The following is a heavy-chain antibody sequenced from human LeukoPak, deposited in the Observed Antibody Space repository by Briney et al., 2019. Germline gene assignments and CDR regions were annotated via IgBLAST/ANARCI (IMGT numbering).Heavy chain of an antibody. CDR2: IKQDGTEK. Sequence: GGSLRLSCAASGFTFSSYAMTWFRQAPGKGPEWVANIKQDGTEKMFVDSVKGRFTISRDNPKNSLNLQMNSLRVEDTAVYYCARAGSDWFNWFDPWGQGTLVTVSS. J-gene: IGHJ5*02. D-gene: IGHD6-19*01. V-gene: IGHV3-7*04. CDR3: ARAGSDWFNWFDP. CDR1: GFTFSSYA.